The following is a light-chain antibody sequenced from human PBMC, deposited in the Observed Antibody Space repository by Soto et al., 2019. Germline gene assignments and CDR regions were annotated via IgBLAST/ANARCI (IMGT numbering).Light chain of an antibody. J-gene: IGKJ1*01. V-gene: IGKV3-20*01. CDR3: QQYNNWPWT. CDR1: QSVSSSY. Sequence: DIVLTQSPGTLSLSPGERATLSCRASQSVSSSYLAWYQQKPGQAPRLFIYATSRRATGIPDRFSGSGYGTDFTLTISRLQSEDFAVYYCQQYNNWPWTFGQGTKVEIK. CDR2: ATS.